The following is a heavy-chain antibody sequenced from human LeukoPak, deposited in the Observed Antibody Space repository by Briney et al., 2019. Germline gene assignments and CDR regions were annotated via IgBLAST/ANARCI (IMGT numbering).Heavy chain of an antibody. J-gene: IGHJ4*02. CDR3: ARVSAFCSGGSCYFDY. D-gene: IGHD2-15*01. Sequence: ASVTVSCKASGYTFTGYYMHWVRQAPGQGLEWMGWINPNSGGTNYAQKFQGRVTMTRDTSISTAYMELSRLRSDDTAVYYCARVSAFCSGGSCYFDYWGQGTLVTVSS. V-gene: IGHV1-2*02. CDR2: INPNSGGT. CDR1: GYTFTGYY.